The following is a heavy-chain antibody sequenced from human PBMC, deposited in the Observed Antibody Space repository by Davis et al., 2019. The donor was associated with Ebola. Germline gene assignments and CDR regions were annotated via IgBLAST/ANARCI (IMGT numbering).Heavy chain of an antibody. CDR1: GFTFSSYA. CDR2: INSDGSST. J-gene: IGHJ6*02. D-gene: IGHD2-2*02. V-gene: IGHV3-74*01. Sequence: PGGSLRLSCAASGFTFSSYAMSWVRQAPGKGLVWVSRINSDGSSTSYADSVKGRFTISRDNAKNTLYLQMNSLRAEDTAVYYCAREGYQLLYEVGYYYGMDVWGQGTTVTVSS. CDR3: AREGYQLLYEVGYYYGMDV.